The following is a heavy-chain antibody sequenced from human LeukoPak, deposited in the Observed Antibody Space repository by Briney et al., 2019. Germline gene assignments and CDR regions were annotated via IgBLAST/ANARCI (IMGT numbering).Heavy chain of an antibody. CDR2: INPNSGGT. D-gene: IGHD5-12*01. Sequence: GASVKVSCKASGYTFTGYYMHWVRQAPGQGLEWMGWINPNSGGTNYAQKFQGRVTMTRDTSASTAYMELSSLRSEDTAVYYCARDRGYSGYDYFDYWGQGTLVTVSS. V-gene: IGHV1-2*02. CDR3: ARDRGYSGYDYFDY. J-gene: IGHJ4*02. CDR1: GYTFTGYY.